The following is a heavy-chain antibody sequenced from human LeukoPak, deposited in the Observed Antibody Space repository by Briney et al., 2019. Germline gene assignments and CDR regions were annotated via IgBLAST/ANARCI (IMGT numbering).Heavy chain of an antibody. V-gene: IGHV4-59*01. Sequence: SETLSLTCTVSGGSISSYYWSWIRQPPGKGLEWIGYIYYSGSTNYNPSLKSRVTISVDTSKNQFSLKLSSVTAADTAVYYCARSSPGRREFDYWGQGTLVTVSS. CDR3: ARSSPGRREFDY. D-gene: IGHD4-17*01. CDR2: IYYSGST. CDR1: GGSISSYY. J-gene: IGHJ4*02.